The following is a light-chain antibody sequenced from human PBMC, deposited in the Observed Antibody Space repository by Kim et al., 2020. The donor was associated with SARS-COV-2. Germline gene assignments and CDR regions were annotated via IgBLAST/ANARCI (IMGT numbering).Light chain of an antibody. J-gene: IGLJ3*02. CDR2: QDS. CDR3: QAWDSSSWV. Sequence: SVSPGQTASITCSGDKLGDKYACWYQQKPGQSPVLVIYQDSKRPSGIPERFSGSNSGNTGTLTISGTQAMDEADYYCQAWDSSSWVFGGGTKLTVL. CDR1: KLGDKY. V-gene: IGLV3-1*01.